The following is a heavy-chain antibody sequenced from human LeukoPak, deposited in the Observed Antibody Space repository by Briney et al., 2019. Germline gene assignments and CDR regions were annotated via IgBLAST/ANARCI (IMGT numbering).Heavy chain of an antibody. CDR2: T. V-gene: IGHV4-4*07. Sequence: TTYNPSLNIRLTMSLDTSKKQFSLKLRSVTAADTAVYYCAREKANRSSTSCYRRPGNWFDPWGQGTLVTVSS. J-gene: IGHJ5*02. D-gene: IGHD2-2*02. CDR3: AREKANRSSTSCYRRPGNWFDP.